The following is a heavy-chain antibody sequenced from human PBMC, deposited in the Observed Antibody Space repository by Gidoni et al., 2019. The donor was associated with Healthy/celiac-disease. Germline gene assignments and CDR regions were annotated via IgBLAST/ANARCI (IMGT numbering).Heavy chain of an antibody. V-gene: IGHV4-39*01. CDR3: ARHEGPMSPTPLTFDY. D-gene: IGHD3-10*02. CDR2: SYYSGST. CDR1: GGPLRRSSYY. Sequence: QLQLQESGPGLVKPSETLSLTCTVSGGPLRRSSYYWGGIRQPPGKGLGWIGSSYYSGSTYYNPSLKSRVTISVDTSKNQFSLKLSSVTAADTAVYYCARHEGPMSPTPLTFDYWGQGTLVTVSS. J-gene: IGHJ4*02.